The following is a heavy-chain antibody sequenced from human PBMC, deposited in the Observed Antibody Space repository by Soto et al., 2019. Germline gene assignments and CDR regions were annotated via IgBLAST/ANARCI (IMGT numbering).Heavy chain of an antibody. CDR1: GFTFSDYY. CDR3: ARDWGYCSSTSCYTVDYYYYGMDV. CDR2: ISSSGSTI. Sequence: WGSLRLSCAASGFTFSDYYMSWIRQAPGKGLEWVSYISSSGSTIYYADSVKGRFTISRDNAKNSLYLQMNSLRAEDTAVYYCARDWGYCSSTSCYTVDYYYYGMDVWGQGTTVTVSS. J-gene: IGHJ6*02. V-gene: IGHV3-11*01. D-gene: IGHD2-2*02.